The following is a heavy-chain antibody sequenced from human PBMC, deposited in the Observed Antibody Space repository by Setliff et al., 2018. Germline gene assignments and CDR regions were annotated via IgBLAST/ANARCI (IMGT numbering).Heavy chain of an antibody. CDR3: ARVRDCSGGICHRGFHHHMDV. D-gene: IGHD2-15*01. CDR1: GFTFSSYW. Sequence: GGSLRLSCAASGFTFSSYWMHWVRQAPGKGLVWVSRTNNDGSTINHADSVKGRFTIITDESTTTAYLELSSLRSEDTAVYYCARVRDCSGGICHRGFHHHMDVWGKGTTVTVSS. CDR2: TNNDGSTI. J-gene: IGHJ6*03. V-gene: IGHV3-74*01.